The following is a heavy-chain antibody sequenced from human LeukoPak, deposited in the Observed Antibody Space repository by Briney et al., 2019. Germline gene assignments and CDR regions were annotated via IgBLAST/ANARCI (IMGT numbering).Heavy chain of an antibody. D-gene: IGHD3-9*01. CDR3: VRRVRYFGQNDY. Sequence: SETLSLTCTVSGASMSDYYWSWIRQPPGKGLEWIGYIYYTGSTNYNPSLKSRVTTSVDTSKNQISLKLSSVTAADSAVYYCVRRVRYFGQNDYWGQGTLVTVSP. CDR1: GASMSDYY. V-gene: IGHV4-59*08. CDR2: IYYTGST. J-gene: IGHJ4*02.